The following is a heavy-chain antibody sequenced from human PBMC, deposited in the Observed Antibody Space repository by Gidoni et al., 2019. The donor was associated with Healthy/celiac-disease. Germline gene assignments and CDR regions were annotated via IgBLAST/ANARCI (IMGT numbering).Heavy chain of an antibody. V-gene: IGHV1-69*01. CDR3: ARDVRPYYYDSSGYYGGWVFDY. Sequence: QVQLVQSGAAVKKPGSSVKVSCKASGGTFSSYAISWVRQAPGQGLEWMGGIIPIFGTANYEQKFQGRVTITADESTSTAYMELSSLRSEDTAVYYCARDVRPYYYDSSGYYGGWVFDYWGQGTLVTVSS. D-gene: IGHD3-22*01. J-gene: IGHJ4*02. CDR1: GGTFSSYA. CDR2: IIPIFGTA.